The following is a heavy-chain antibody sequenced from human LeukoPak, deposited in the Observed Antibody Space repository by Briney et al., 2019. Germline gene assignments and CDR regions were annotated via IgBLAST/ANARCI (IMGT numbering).Heavy chain of an antibody. CDR1: GGSIRSSYYY. V-gene: IGHV4-61*01. CDR3: ARVLRTYYDFWSGYWDY. D-gene: IGHD3-3*01. J-gene: IGHJ4*02. Sequence: KPSETLSLTCTVSGGSIRSSYYYWSWIRQPPGKGLEWIGYIYYSGSTNYNPSLKSRVTISVDTSKNQFSLKLSSVTAADTAVYYCARVLRTYYDFWSGYWDYWGQGTLVTVSS. CDR2: IYYSGST.